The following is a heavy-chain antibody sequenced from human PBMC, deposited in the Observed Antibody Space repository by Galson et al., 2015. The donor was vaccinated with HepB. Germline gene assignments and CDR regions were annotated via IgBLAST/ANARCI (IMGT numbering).Heavy chain of an antibody. J-gene: IGHJ2*01. D-gene: IGHD3-10*01. CDR2: ISAYNGNT. Sequence: SVKVSCKASGYTFTSYGISWVRQTPGQGLEWMGWISAYNGNTNYAQKLQGRVTMTTDTSTSTAYMELRSLRSDDTAVYYCARDSVVRGPKGGYWYFDLWGRGTLVTVSS. CDR3: ARDSVVRGPKGGYWYFDL. V-gene: IGHV1-18*01. CDR1: GYTFTSYG.